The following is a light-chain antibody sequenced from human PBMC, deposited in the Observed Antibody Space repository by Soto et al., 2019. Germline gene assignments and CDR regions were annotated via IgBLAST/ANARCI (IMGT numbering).Light chain of an antibody. V-gene: IGLV2-11*01. CDR3: CSYAGRYTFV. CDR1: SSDVGGYYY. Sequence: QSALTQPRSVSGSPGQSVTISCTGTSSDVGGYYYVSWYQQHPGQAPKLMIYDVTKRPSGVPDRFSGSKSGNTASLTISGLQAEDEADYYCCSYAGRYTFVCGTGTKLTVL. CDR2: DVT. J-gene: IGLJ1*01.